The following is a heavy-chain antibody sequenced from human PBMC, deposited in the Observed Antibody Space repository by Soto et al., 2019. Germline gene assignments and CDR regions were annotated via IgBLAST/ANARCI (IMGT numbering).Heavy chain of an antibody. D-gene: IGHD3-10*01. CDR2: IYYSGST. V-gene: IGHV4-59*01. J-gene: IGHJ4*02. CDR3: AGGERWFGELIPVDY. CDR1: GGSISSYY. Sequence: PSETLSLTCTVSGGSISSYYWSWIRQPPGKGLEWIGYIYYSGSTNYNPSLKSRVTISVDTSKNQFSLKLSSVTAADTAVYYCAGGERWFGELIPVDYWGQGTLVTVSS.